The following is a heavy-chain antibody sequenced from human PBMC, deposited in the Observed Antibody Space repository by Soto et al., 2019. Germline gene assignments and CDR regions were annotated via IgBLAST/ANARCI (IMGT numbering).Heavy chain of an antibody. Sequence: QPGGSLRLSCATSGFTFTNYRMHWVRQVPGKGLQWLSRINSDGSIIDYADSVKDRFTISRDNAKNTLYLQMDSLRAEDTAVFYCGRDRGGNYYGGFDYWGQGTLVTVSS. V-gene: IGHV3-74*01. D-gene: IGHD1-26*01. CDR1: GFTFTNYR. CDR3: GRDRGGNYYGGFDY. CDR2: INSDGSII. J-gene: IGHJ4*02.